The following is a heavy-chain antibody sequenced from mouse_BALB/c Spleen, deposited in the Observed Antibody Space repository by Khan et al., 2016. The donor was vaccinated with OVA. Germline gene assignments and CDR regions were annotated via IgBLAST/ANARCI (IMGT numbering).Heavy chain of an antibody. Sequence: LVESGPELKKPGETVKISCKASGYSFTNYGMNWVKQSPGKALKWMGWINTYTGEPTYADDFKGRFTFSLETSANTAYLQINILKNEDTATYFCARPPYFSYTLDYWGQGTSVTGSS. CDR3: ARPPYFSYTLDY. CDR1: GYSFTNYG. D-gene: IGHD2-10*01. CDR2: INTYTGEP. J-gene: IGHJ4*01. V-gene: IGHV9-3-1*01.